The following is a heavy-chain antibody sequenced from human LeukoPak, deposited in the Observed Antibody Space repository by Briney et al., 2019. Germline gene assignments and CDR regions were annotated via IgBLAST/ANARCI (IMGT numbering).Heavy chain of an antibody. J-gene: IGHJ5*02. V-gene: IGHV4-59*01. Sequence: SETLSLTCTVSGDSISNYFWSWIRQPPGKGLERIGYMYYSGSTNYNPSLKSRVTISVDTSKNQFSLKLTSVTAADTAVYYCARTLLSRFDPWGQGTLVTVSS. CDR1: GDSISNYF. D-gene: IGHD3-10*01. CDR3: ARTLLSRFDP. CDR2: MYYSGST.